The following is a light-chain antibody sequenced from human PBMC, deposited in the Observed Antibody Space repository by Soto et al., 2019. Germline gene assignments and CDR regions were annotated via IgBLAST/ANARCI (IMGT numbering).Light chain of an antibody. V-gene: IGLV2-8*01. CDR1: SSDVGGYNF. J-gene: IGLJ1*01. Sequence: QSALPKPPSASGSPGQSVTISCTGTSSDVGGYNFVSWYQQHPGKAPRLMIYEVSKRPSGVPDRFSGYKSGNTASLTVSGLQAEDEADYYCSSYAGINNFVFGTGTKVTVL. CDR3: SSYAGINNFV. CDR2: EVS.